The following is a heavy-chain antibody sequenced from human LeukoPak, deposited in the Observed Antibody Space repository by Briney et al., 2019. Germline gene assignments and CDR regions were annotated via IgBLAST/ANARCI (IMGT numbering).Heavy chain of an antibody. Sequence: GRSLRLSCAASGFTFSSYGMHWVRQAPGKGLEWVAVISYDGSSKYYADSVKGRFTISRDNSKNTLYLQMNSLRAEDTAVYYCAKVGVYWGQGTLVTVSS. CDR2: ISYDGSSK. CDR3: AKVGVY. D-gene: IGHD3-3*01. V-gene: IGHV3-30*18. J-gene: IGHJ4*02. CDR1: GFTFSSYG.